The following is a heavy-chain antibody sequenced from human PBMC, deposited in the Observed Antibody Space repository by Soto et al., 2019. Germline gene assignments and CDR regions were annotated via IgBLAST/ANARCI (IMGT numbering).Heavy chain of an antibody. D-gene: IGHD2-15*01. J-gene: IGHJ4*02. V-gene: IGHV3-23*01. CDR3: AKGVAGGRSHGADY. CDR1: GFTFSSYA. Sequence: EVQLLESGGDLVQPGGSLRLSCAASGFTFSSYAMSWVRQAPGKGLEWLSSITGSGSGTYYADSVRGRFTISRDNSKNTLFLQMNSLRADDTAVYYCAKGVAGGRSHGADYWGQGTLVTVSS. CDR2: ITGSGSGT.